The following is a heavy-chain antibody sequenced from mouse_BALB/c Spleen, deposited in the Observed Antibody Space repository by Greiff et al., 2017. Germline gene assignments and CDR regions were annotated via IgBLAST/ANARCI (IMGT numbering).Heavy chain of an antibody. D-gene: IGHD2-10*02. J-gene: IGHJ3*01. CDR3: ARDSARYGNYGWFAY. CDR2: ISNLAYSI. V-gene: IGHV5-15*02. Sequence: EVQLMESGGGLVQPGGSRKLSCAASGFTFSDYGMAWVRQAPGKGPEWVAFISNLAYSIYYADTVTGRFTISRENAKNTLYLEMSRLRSEDTAMYYCARDSARYGNYGWFAYWGQGTLVTVSA. CDR1: GFTFSDYG.